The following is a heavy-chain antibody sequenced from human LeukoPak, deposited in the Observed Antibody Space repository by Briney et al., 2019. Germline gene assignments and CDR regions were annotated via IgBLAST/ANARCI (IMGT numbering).Heavy chain of an antibody. Sequence: EASVKVSCKASGYTFTSYDINWVRQATGQGLEWMGWMNPNSGNTGYAQKFQGRVTMTRNTSISTAYMELSSLRSEDTAVYYCARGSTYYYDSSGCYYGYWGQGTLVTVSS. CDR3: ARGSTYYYDSSGCYYGY. CDR1: GYTFTSYD. CDR2: MNPNSGNT. D-gene: IGHD3-22*01. V-gene: IGHV1-8*01. J-gene: IGHJ4*02.